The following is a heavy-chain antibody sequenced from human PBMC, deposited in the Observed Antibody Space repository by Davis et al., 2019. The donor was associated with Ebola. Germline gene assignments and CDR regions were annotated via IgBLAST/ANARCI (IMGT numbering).Heavy chain of an antibody. CDR2: IYYSGST. CDR3: ARGPGGSGYSGYDFDY. CDR1: GDSISSSNW. V-gene: IGHV4-4*02. D-gene: IGHD5-12*01. Sequence: MPSETLSLTCAVSGDSISSSNWWSWVRQAPGKGLEWIGYIYYSGSTNYNPSLKSRVTISVDTSKNQFSLKLSSVTAADTAVYYCARGPGGSGYSGYDFDYWGQGTLVTVSS. J-gene: IGHJ4*02.